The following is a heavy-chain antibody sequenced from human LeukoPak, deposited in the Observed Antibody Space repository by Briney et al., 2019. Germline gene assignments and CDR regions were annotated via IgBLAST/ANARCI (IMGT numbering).Heavy chain of an antibody. CDR1: GYTFTSYG. CDR2: ITVYNGNT. D-gene: IGHD1-26*01. CDR3: ARGAGSGSYGSLVYFDY. J-gene: IGHJ4*02. V-gene: IGHV1-18*04. Sequence: ASVKVSCKASGYTFTSYGISWVRQAPGQGLEWMGWITVYNGNTNYAQKLQGRVTMTTDTSTNTAYMELRSLRSDDTDVYYCARGAGSGSYGSLVYFDYWGQGTLVTVSS.